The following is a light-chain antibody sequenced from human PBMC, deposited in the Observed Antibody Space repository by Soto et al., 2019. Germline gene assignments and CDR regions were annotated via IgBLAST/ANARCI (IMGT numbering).Light chain of an antibody. V-gene: IGLV1-40*01. J-gene: IGLJ2*01. CDR3: QSYDSSLTSV. CDR2: GNF. Sequence: QSVLTQPPSVSGAPGQRVTISCTGSSSSIGAGCDVHWYQQLPGTAPKLLIYGNFNRPSGVPDRFSGSKSGTSASLAITGLQAEDEADYYCQSYDSSLTSVFGGGTKLTVL. CDR1: SSSIGAGCD.